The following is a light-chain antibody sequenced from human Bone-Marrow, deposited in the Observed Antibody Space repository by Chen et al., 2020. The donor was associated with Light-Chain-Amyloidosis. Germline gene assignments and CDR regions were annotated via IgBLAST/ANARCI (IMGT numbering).Light chain of an antibody. J-gene: IGLJ3*02. CDR1: NIGSTS. CDR2: DDS. V-gene: IGLV3-21*02. CDR3: QVWDRSSDRPV. Sequence: YVLTQPSSVSVAPGQTSTIACGGNNIGSTSVHWYQQTPGQAPLLVVYDDSDRPSGIPGRLSGSNSGNTATLTISRVEAGDEADYYCQVWDRSSDRPVFGGGTKLTVL.